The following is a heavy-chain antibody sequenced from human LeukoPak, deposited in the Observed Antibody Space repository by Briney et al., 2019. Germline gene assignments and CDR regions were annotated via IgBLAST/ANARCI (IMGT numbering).Heavy chain of an antibody. D-gene: IGHD2-2*01. Sequence: PGGSLRLSCAASGFTFSSYSMNWVRQAPGKGLEWVAVIWYDGSNKYYADSVKGRFTISRDNSKNTLYLQMNSLRAEDTAVYYCARDIVVVPAAKSWFDPWGQGTLVTVSS. CDR2: IWYDGSNK. CDR1: GFTFSSYS. J-gene: IGHJ5*02. CDR3: ARDIVVVPAAKSWFDP. V-gene: IGHV3-33*08.